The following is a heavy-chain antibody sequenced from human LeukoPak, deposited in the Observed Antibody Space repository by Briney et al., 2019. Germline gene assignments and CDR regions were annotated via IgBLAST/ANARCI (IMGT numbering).Heavy chain of an antibody. CDR2: IYYSGST. CDR1: GGSISSSSYY. V-gene: IGHV4-39*07. CDR3: ARDLSSRGHSGSYYNLYNWFDP. D-gene: IGHD3-10*01. J-gene: IGHJ5*02. Sequence: RTSETLSLTCTVSGGSISSSSYYWGWIRQPPGKGLEWIGSIYYSGSTYYNPPLKSRVTISVDTSKNQFSLKLSSVTAADTAVYYCARDLSSRGHSGSYYNLYNWFDPWGQGTLVTVSS.